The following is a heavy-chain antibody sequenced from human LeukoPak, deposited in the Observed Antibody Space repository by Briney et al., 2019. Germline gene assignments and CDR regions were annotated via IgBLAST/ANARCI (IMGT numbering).Heavy chain of an antibody. Sequence: GGSLRLSCAASGFTFSSYWMNWVRQAPGMGLEWVAKIKQDGSEKYYVDSVKGRFTISRDNAKNSLYLQMNSLRAEDTALYYCARVSYYPHDAFDIWGQGTMVTVSS. CDR3: ARVSYYPHDAFDI. V-gene: IGHV3-7*01. D-gene: IGHD2-8*01. CDR2: IKQDGSEK. CDR1: GFTFSSYW. J-gene: IGHJ3*02.